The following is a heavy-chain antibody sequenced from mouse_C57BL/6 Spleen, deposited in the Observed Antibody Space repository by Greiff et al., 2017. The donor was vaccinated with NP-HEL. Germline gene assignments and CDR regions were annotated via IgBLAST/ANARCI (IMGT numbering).Heavy chain of an antibody. CDR3: ARIKKIVATYFAY. V-gene: IGHV1S81*02. CDR2: TNPTNGRT. Sequence: QVQLHQSGAELVKAGASVKMSCKASGYTFTSYWMHWVKQRLGQGLEWFAETNPTNGRTYYNEKFKSKATLTVDKSSSTAYMLLSGPTFEDSAVYYCARIKKIVATYFAYWGQGTTLTVSS. D-gene: IGHD1-1*01. CDR1: GYTFTSYW. J-gene: IGHJ2*01.